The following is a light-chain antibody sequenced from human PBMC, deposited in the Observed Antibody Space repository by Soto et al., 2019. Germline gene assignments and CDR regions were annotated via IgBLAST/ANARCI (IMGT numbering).Light chain of an antibody. CDR1: QSFSNY. V-gene: IGKV1-39*01. CDR3: QQTYTIPWT. Sequence: DIQMTQSPSSVSASVGDRVTITCRTSQSFSNYLAWYQHRPGKAPKLLIYSATVLQSGVPSRFSGSGSGTDFTLTISRLKPEDSATYYCQQTYTIPWTFGQGTRVEIK. J-gene: IGKJ1*01. CDR2: SAT.